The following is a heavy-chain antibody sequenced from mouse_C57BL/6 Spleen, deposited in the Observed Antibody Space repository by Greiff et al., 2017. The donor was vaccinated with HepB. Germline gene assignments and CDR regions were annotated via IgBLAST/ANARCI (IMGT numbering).Heavy chain of an antibody. J-gene: IGHJ1*03. V-gene: IGHV3-6*01. CDR2: ISYDGSN. Sequence: EVKLQESGPGLVKPSQSLSLTCSVTGYSITSGYYWNWIRQFPGNKLEWMGYISYDGSNNYNPSLKNRISITRDTSKNQFFLKLNSVTTEDTATYYCAREKGFITTVEGYFDVWGTGTTVTVSS. D-gene: IGHD1-1*01. CDR3: AREKGFITTVEGYFDV. CDR1: GYSITSGYY.